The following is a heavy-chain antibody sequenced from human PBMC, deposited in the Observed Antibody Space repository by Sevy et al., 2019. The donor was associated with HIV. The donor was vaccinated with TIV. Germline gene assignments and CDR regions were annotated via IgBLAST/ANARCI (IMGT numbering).Heavy chain of an antibody. J-gene: IGHJ4*02. CDR1: AGSISSYY. V-gene: IGHV4-4*07. Sequence: SETLSLTCTVSAGSISSYYWSWIRQPAGKGLEWIGRIYTSGSTNYNPSLKSRVTMSVDTSKNQFSLKLSSVTAADTAVYYCARGVGYSSSRKALYFDYWGQGTLVTVSS. CDR3: ARGVGYSSSRKALYFDY. D-gene: IGHD6-13*01. CDR2: IYTSGST.